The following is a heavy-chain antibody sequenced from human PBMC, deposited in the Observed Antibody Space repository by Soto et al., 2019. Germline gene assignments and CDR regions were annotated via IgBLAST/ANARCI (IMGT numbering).Heavy chain of an antibody. D-gene: IGHD1-1*01. CDR2: ISGSGGNA. CDR1: GFTSRNFA. Sequence: GGSLRLSCAASGFTSRNFAMRWLRQAPGKGLEWVSDISGSGGNAYYADSVKGRFTVSRDNSNNILFLQMSSLRAADTAIYYYFIVWCPNCNDEDFHRWGQGT. V-gene: IGHV3-23*01. J-gene: IGHJ1*01. CDR3: FIVWCPNCNDEDFHR.